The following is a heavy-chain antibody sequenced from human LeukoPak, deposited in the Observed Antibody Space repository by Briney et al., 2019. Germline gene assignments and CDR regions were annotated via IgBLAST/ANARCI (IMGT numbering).Heavy chain of an antibody. D-gene: IGHD3-22*01. J-gene: IGHJ4*02. V-gene: IGHV3-23*01. CDR2: ISGSGGST. CDR3: ARGRRPSDSSGGEDH. Sequence: PGGSLRLSCAASGFTFSSYAMSWVRQAPGKGLEWVSAISGSGGSTYYADSVKGRFTISRDNAKNSVYLQMNSLRAEDTAVYYCARGRRPSDSSGGEDHWGQGTLVTVSS. CDR1: GFTFSSYA.